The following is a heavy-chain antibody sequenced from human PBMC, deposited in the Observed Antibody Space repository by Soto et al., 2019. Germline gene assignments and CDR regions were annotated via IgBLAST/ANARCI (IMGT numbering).Heavy chain of an antibody. D-gene: IGHD2-2*01. V-gene: IGHV3-23*01. CDR1: GFXFSSYA. Sequence: GGSLRLSCAASGFXFSSYAMSWVRQTPGEGLEWVSAISGSGGSTYYADSVKGRFTISRDNSKNTVYLQMNSLRAEDTAVYYCAKARGSSPPAPGSYWGQGTLVTVSS. CDR3: AKARGSSPPAPGSY. CDR2: ISGSGGST. J-gene: IGHJ4*02.